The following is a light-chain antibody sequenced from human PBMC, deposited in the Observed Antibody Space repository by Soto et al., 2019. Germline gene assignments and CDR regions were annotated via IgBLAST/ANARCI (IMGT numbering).Light chain of an antibody. CDR2: QVT. V-gene: IGLV2-14*01. Sequence: QSALTQPASVSGSLGQSITISCTGTTRVIAGYNYISWYQQLPGKAPKLMIYQVTIRPSGISNRFSGSKSGNTASLTISGLQAEDGADYYCTSFSSSTSLYVFGTGTKVTAL. J-gene: IGLJ1*01. CDR3: TSFSSSTSLYV. CDR1: TRVIAGYNY.